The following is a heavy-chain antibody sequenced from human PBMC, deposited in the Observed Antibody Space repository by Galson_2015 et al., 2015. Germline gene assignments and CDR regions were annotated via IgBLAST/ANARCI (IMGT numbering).Heavy chain of an antibody. CDR2: INSDGSST. D-gene: IGHD3-22*01. J-gene: IGHJ6*02. Sequence: SLRLSCAASGFTFSSYWMHWVRQAPGKGLVWVSRINSDGSSTSYADSVKGRFTISRDNAKNTLYLQMNSLRAEDTAVYFCAKDSRYYDSSGSPYYYYGMDVWGQGTTVTVSS. V-gene: IGHV3-74*01. CDR3: AKDSRYYDSSGSPYYYYGMDV. CDR1: GFTFSSYW.